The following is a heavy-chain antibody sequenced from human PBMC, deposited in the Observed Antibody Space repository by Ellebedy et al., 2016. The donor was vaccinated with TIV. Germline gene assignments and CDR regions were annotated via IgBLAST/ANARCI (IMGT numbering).Heavy chain of an antibody. CDR2: INQVGSEK. Sequence: GESLKISCAASGFTFSSYWMHWVRQAPGKGLEWVANINQVGSEKYYVESVKGRFTISRDNAKNLLYLQMNSLRVEDTALYYCARARIDYWGQGTLVSVSS. CDR3: ARARIDY. J-gene: IGHJ4*02. CDR1: GFTFSSYW. V-gene: IGHV3-7*04.